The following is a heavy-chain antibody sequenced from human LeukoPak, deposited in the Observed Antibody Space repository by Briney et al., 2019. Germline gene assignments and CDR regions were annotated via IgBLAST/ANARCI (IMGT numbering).Heavy chain of an antibody. D-gene: IGHD3-22*01. Sequence: GGSLRLSCAASGFTFSSYWMSWVRQAPGKGLEWVANINQDGSEKYYVDSVKGRFTISRDNAKNSLYLQMNSLRAEDTAVYYCARGARDYYDSTGDYWGQGTLVTVSS. CDR1: GFTFSSYW. CDR2: INQDGSEK. J-gene: IGHJ4*02. CDR3: ARGARDYYDSTGDY. V-gene: IGHV3-7*01.